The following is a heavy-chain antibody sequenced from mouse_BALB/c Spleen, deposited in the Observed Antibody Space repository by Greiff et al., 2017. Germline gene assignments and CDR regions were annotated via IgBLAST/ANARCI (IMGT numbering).Heavy chain of an antibody. CDR3: AREGYYYGNYEWAMDY. D-gene: IGHD2-1*01. J-gene: IGHJ4*01. CDR2: IWGDGST. V-gene: IGHV2-6-7*01. Sequence: QVQLKESGPGLVAPSQSLSITCTVSGFTLTGYGVNWVRQPPGKGLEWLGMIWGDGSTDYNSALKSRLCISKDNSKSQVFLKMNSLQTDDTARYYCAREGYYYGNYEWAMDYWGQGTSVTVSS. CDR1: GFTLTGYG.